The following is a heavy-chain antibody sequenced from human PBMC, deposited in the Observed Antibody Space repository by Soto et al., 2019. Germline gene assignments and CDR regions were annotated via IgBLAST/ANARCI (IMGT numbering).Heavy chain of an antibody. D-gene: IGHD6-19*01. Sequence: GGSLILSFTASGFTFVEYAMSWGRQAPGKGLEWVGFIRSKAYGGTTEYAASVKGRFTISRDDSKSIAYLQMNSLKTEDTAVYYCTSPALYGSGWYSGYYYYGMDVWGQGTTVTVSS. CDR1: GFTFVEYA. CDR3: TSPALYGSGWYSGYYYYGMDV. CDR2: IRSKAYGGTT. V-gene: IGHV3-49*04. J-gene: IGHJ6*02.